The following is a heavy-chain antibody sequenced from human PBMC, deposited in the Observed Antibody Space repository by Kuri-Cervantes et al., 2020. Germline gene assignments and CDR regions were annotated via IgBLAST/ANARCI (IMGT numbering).Heavy chain of an antibody. Sequence: ASVKVSCKASGYTFTSYGISWVRQAPGQGLEWMGWISAYNGKTNYAQKLQGRVTMTTDTSTSTAYMELRSLRSDDTAVYYCARSWDIYNWFDPWGQGTLVTVSS. CDR1: GYTFTSYG. D-gene: IGHD1-26*01. CDR3: ARSWDIYNWFDP. J-gene: IGHJ5*02. V-gene: IGHV1-18*01. CDR2: ISAYNGKT.